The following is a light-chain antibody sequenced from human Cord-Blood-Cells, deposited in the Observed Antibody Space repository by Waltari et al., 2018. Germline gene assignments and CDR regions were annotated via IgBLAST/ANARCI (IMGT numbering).Light chain of an antibody. J-gene: IGLJ1*01. V-gene: IGLV2-14*01. Sequence: SALLQPAFLSGSPGQSFTISCTGTSRYVGGSNYVSWYQLHPSKDPKLRIYEVSKPPSGASDRFSGSKSSSTSSAAISRLQAESEADYYRSSYTSSSTYVFGTGTKVTVL. CDR1: SRYVGGSNY. CDR2: EVS. CDR3: SSYTSSSTYV.